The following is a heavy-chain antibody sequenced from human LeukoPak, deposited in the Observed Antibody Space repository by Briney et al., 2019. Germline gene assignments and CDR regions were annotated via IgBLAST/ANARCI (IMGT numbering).Heavy chain of an antibody. V-gene: IGHV3-30-3*01. D-gene: IGHD2-15*01. CDR3: ARVGDCSGGSCYGYDY. CDR2: ISYDGSNK. Sequence: PGGSLRLSCAVSGFTFSNAWMSWVRQAPGKGLEWVAVISYDGSNKYYADSVKGRFTISRDNSKNTLYLQMNSLRAEDTAVYYCARVGDCSGGSCYGYDYWGQGTLVTVSS. J-gene: IGHJ4*02. CDR1: GFTFSNAW.